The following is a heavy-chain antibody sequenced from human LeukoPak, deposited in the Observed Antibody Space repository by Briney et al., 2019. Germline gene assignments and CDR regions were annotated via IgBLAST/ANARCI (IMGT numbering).Heavy chain of an antibody. CDR1: EFTFSDYN. D-gene: IGHD3-9*01. CDR2: ITNGGSTI. CDR3: ARSIGLTGGGVDV. V-gene: IGHV3-11*01. Sequence: GGSLRLSCAASEFTFSDYNLTWVRKAPGKGLEWVSYITNGGSTIHHADSVKGRFTISRDNAKKTLYLQMNSLRAEDTAVYYCARSIGLTGGGVDVWGQGTTVTVSS. J-gene: IGHJ6*02.